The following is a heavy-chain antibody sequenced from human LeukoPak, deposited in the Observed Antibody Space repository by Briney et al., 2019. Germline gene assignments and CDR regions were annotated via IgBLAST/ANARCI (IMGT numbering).Heavy chain of an antibody. V-gene: IGHV1-24*01. J-gene: IGHJ4*02. Sequence: ASVKVSCKVSGYNLTKLSMHWVRQAPGKGLEWMGGFDPEDGETIYAQKFQGRATMTEDTSTDTAHMELSSLRSEDTAVYYCATLGSYSSTWYGAYFDYWGQGTLITVSS. D-gene: IGHD6-13*01. CDR2: FDPEDGET. CDR3: ATLGSYSSTWYGAYFDY. CDR1: GYNLTKLS.